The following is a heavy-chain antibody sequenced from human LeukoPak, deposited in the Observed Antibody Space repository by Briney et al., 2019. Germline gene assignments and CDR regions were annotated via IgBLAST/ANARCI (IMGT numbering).Heavy chain of an antibody. CDR1: GGTFSSYA. CDR3: ARDGLYYDFWSGFDY. V-gene: IGHV1-18*01. CDR2: ISAYNGNT. Sequence: ASVKVSCKASGGTFSSYAISWVRQAPGQGLEWMGWISAYNGNTNYAQKLQGRVTMTTDTSTSTAYMELRSLRSDDTAVYYCARDGLYYDFWSGFDYWGQGTLVTVSS. J-gene: IGHJ4*02. D-gene: IGHD3-3*01.